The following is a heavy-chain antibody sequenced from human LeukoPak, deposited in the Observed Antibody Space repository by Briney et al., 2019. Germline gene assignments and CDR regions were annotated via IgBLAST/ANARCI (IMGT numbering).Heavy chain of an antibody. Sequence: ASVKVSCKASGYTFTSYSMHWVRQAPGQGLEWMGIINPNGGSTIYAQKFQGRVTMTRDTSTSTVYMDLTSLRAEDTAVYYCARGGMVRDRRHFQFDHWGQGTLVTVSS. D-gene: IGHD3-10*01. CDR3: ARGGMVRDRRHFQFDH. CDR2: INPNGGST. CDR1: GYTFTSYS. J-gene: IGHJ4*02. V-gene: IGHV1-46*01.